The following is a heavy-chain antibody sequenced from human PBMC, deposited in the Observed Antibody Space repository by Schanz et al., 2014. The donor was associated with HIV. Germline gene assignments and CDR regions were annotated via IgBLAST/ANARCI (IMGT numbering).Heavy chain of an antibody. CDR1: GFTFSNYA. CDR3: ARGGIWEWDQPDFDY. J-gene: IGHJ4*02. D-gene: IGHD2-15*01. V-gene: IGHV3-30-3*01. CDR2: ISYDGSNK. Sequence: QVQLVESGGGVVQPGRSLRLSCAVSGFTFSNYAMNWVRQAPGKGLEWVAVISYDGSNKYYADSVKGRFTISRDSSKXXXYLQMSSLRAEDTAMYYCARGGIWEWDQPDFDYWGQGTLVTVSS.